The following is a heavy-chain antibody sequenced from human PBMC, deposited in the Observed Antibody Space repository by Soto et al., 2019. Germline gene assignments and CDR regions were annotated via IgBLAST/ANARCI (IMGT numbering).Heavy chain of an antibody. D-gene: IGHD6-19*01. CDR1: GFTFSSYG. CDR3: AKDLRSSGWYYYYYYYGMDV. J-gene: IGHJ6*02. Sequence: QVQLVESGGGVVQPGRSLRLSCAASGFTFSSYGMHWVRQAPGKGLEWVAVISYDGSNKYYADSVKGRFTTSRDNSKNTLYLQMNSLRAEDTAVYYCAKDLRSSGWYYYYYYYGMDVWGQGTTVTVSS. CDR2: ISYDGSNK. V-gene: IGHV3-30*18.